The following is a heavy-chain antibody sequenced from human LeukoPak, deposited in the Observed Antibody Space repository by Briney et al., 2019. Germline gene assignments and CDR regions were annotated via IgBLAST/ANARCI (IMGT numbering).Heavy chain of an antibody. D-gene: IGHD3-22*01. V-gene: IGHV4-59*12. CDR3: ARGHYYDSSGYLYYFDY. J-gene: IGHJ4*02. Sequence: NPSETLSLTCTVSGGSISSYYWSWIRKPPGKGLEWIGYIYYSGSTNYNPSLKSRVTISVDTSKNQFSLKLSSVTAADTAVYYCARGHYYDSSGYLYYFDYWGQGTLVTVSS. CDR2: IYYSGST. CDR1: GGSISSYY.